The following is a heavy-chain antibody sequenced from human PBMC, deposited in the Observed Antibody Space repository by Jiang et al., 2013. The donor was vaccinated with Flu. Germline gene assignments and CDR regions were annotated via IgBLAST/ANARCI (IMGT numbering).Heavy chain of an antibody. CDR3: AREGITIFGVVAWMEPY. CDR1: GYSISSGYY. V-gene: IGHV4-38-2*02. Sequence: SGSGLVKPSETLSLTCAVSGYSISSGYYWGWVRQPPGKGLEWIGNIYHSGSTYYNLSLKSRATISMDTSKNHFSLNLTSVTAADTAVYYCAREGITIFGVVAWMEPYWGQGTLVIVSS. CDR2: IYHSGST. J-gene: IGHJ4*02. D-gene: IGHD3-3*01.